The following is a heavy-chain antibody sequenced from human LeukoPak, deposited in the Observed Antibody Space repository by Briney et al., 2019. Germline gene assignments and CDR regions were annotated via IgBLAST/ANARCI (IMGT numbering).Heavy chain of an antibody. D-gene: IGHD2-21*01. CDR3: ARGKTYSDY. CDR1: GFTFSNYW. V-gene: IGHV3-7*01. J-gene: IGHJ4*02. Sequence: GGSLRLSCVASGFTFSNYWMNWVRQAPGKGLEWVANIKEDGSEQYYVDSVKGRLTISRDNAKKLLYLQITSLRAEDTAVYYCARGKTYSDYWGQGTLVTVSS. CDR2: IKEDGSEQ.